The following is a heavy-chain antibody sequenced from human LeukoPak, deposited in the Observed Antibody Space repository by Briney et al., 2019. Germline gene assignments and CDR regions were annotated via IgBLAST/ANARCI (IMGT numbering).Heavy chain of an antibody. Sequence: PGGSLRLSCAASGFTFDVYGMSWVRQAPGKGLEWVSGINWNGGSTGYADSVKGRFTISRDNAKNSLYLQMNSLRAEDTALYYCARGRSGSYYIRYFDYWGQGTLVTVSS. CDR3: ARGRSGSYYIRYFDY. D-gene: IGHD1-26*01. J-gene: IGHJ4*02. CDR1: GFTFDVYG. V-gene: IGHV3-20*04. CDR2: INWNGGST.